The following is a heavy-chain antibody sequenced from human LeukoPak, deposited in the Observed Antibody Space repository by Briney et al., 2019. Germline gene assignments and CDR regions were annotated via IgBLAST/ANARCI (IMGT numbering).Heavy chain of an antibody. CDR2: TYYRSKWYN. D-gene: IGHD5-18*01. J-gene: IGHJ4*02. CDR3: AREGDTAMVSFDY. V-gene: IGHV6-1*01. Sequence: SQTLSLTCAISGDSFSSNSAAWDWLRQSPSRGLEWLGRTYYRSKWYNDYAVSVKSRITINPDTSKNQFSLQLNSVTPEDTAVYYCAREGDTAMVSFDYWGQGTLVTVSS. CDR1: GDSFSSNSAA.